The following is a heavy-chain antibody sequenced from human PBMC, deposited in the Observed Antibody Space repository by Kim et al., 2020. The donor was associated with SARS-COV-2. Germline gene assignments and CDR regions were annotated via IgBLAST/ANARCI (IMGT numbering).Heavy chain of an antibody. J-gene: IGHJ6*02. CDR2: ISSSSSTI. Sequence: GGSLRLSCAASGFTFSSYSMNWVRQAPGKGLEWVSYISSSSSTIYYADSVKGRFTISRDNAKNSLYLQMNSLREDDTAVYYCARSLLGQDNDGYDYYGMDVWGQGTTVTVSS. D-gene: IGHD1-1*01. V-gene: IGHV3-48*02. CDR1: GFTFSSYS. CDR3: ARSLLGQDNDGYDYYGMDV.